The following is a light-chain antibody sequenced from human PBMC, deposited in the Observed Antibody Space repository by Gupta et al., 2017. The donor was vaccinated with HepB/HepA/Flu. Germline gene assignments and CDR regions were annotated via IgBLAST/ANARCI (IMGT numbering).Light chain of an antibody. CDR2: DVN. V-gene: IGLV2-14*03. CDR1: SGDVGFTDKY. CDR3: SSLTSSLTWV. Sequence: QSALTQPASVSGSPGQSITISCTGTSGDVGFTDKYVSWYQHHPGRAPKLIIYDVNDRPAGVSNRFSGSKSGNTASLTISGLQTEDEADYYCSSLTSSLTWVFGGGTKLTVL. J-gene: IGLJ3*02.